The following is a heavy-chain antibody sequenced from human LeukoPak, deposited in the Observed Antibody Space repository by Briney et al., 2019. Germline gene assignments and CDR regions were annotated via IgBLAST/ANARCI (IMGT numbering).Heavy chain of an antibody. CDR3: ARESGSYSVNWFDP. J-gene: IGHJ5*02. CDR2: IIPIFGTA. D-gene: IGHD1-26*01. Sequence: SVKVSCTASGGTFSSYAISWVRQAPGQGLEWMGGIIPIFGTANYAQKSQGRVTITADESTSTAYMELSSLRSEDTAVYYCARESGSYSVNWFDPWGQGTLVTVSS. V-gene: IGHV1-69*13. CDR1: GGTFSSYA.